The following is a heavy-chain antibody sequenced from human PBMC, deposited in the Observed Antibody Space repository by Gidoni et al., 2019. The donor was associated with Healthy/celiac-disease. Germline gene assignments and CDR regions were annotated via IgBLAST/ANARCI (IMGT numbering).Heavy chain of an antibody. V-gene: IGHV3-9*01. CDR2: ISWNSGSI. D-gene: IGHD3-10*01. Sequence: EVQLVESGGGLVQPGRSLRLSCAASGFTFDDYAMHWFRQAPGKGLEWVSGISWNSGSIGYADSVKGRFTISRDNAKNSLYLQMNSLRAEDTALYYCAKDDTHVLYYYGMDVWGQGTTVTVSS. CDR1: GFTFDDYA. J-gene: IGHJ6*02. CDR3: AKDDTHVLYYYGMDV.